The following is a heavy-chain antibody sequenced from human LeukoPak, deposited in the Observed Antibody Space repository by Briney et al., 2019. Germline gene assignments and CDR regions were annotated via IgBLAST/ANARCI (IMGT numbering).Heavy chain of an antibody. D-gene: IGHD3-22*01. CDR3: ARAERYYYDSSGYYYEEDWFDP. Sequence: SETLSLTCAVSGYSISSGYYWSWIRQPAGKGLEWIGRIYTSGSTNYNPSLKSRVTISVDTSKNQFSLKLSSVTAADTAVYYCARAERYYYDSSGYYYEEDWFDPWGQGTLVTVSS. J-gene: IGHJ5*02. CDR2: IYTSGST. CDR1: GYSISSGYY. V-gene: IGHV4-61*02.